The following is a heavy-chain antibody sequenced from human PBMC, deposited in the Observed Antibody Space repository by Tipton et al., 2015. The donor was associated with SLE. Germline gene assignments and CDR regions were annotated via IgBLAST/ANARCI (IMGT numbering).Heavy chain of an antibody. D-gene: IGHD1-26*01. Sequence: TLSLTCTVSGGSISGSSYYWSWIRQPAGKGLEWIGRIYTSGSTNYNPSLKSRVTMSVDTSKNQFSLKLNSVTAADTAVYYCARDVGGYFDYWGQGTLVTVSS. J-gene: IGHJ4*02. V-gene: IGHV4-61*02. CDR2: IYTSGST. CDR3: ARDVGGYFDY. CDR1: GGSISGSSYY.